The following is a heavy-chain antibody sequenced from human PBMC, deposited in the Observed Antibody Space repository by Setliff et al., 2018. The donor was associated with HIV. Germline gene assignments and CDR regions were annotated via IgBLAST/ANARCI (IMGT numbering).Heavy chain of an antibody. Sequence: NPSETLSLTCAVSGGSISSSSFYWGWVRQPPGKGLEWIGTIYYGGSTYYSPSLKRRLTISVDTSKNQLSLKLSSVTAADTAVYYCAIDVIGGWLRPMPDFWGPGTLVTVSS. D-gene: IGHD5-12*01. CDR3: AIDVIGGWLRPMPDF. J-gene: IGHJ4*02. V-gene: IGHV4-39*07. CDR2: IYYGGST. CDR1: GGSISSSSFY.